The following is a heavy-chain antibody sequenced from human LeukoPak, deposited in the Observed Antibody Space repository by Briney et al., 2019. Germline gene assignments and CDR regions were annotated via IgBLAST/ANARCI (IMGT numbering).Heavy chain of an antibody. D-gene: IGHD6-13*01. V-gene: IGHV4-4*07. CDR3: ARDPFSSSWTHYYYYMDV. CDR2: IYTSGST. J-gene: IGHJ6*03. CDR1: GGSISSYY. Sequence: SETLSLTCTVSGGSISSYYWSWIRQPAGKGLEWIGRIYTSGSTNYNPSLKSRVTISVDTSKNQFSLKLSSVTAADTAVYYCARDPFSSSWTHYYYYMDVWGKGTTVTVSS.